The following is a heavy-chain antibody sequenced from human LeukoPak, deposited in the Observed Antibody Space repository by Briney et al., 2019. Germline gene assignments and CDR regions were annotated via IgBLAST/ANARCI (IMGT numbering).Heavy chain of an antibody. CDR1: GFTFSSYS. D-gene: IGHD6-13*01. CDR3: ARDVGKQQLVGSFDY. CDR2: ISSSSSYI. Sequence: GGSLRLSCAASGFTFSSYSMNWVRQAPGKRLEWVSSISSSSSYIYYADSVKGRFTISRDNAKNSLYLQMNSLRAEDTAVYYCARDVGKQQLVGSFDYWGQGTLVTVSS. J-gene: IGHJ4*02. V-gene: IGHV3-21*01.